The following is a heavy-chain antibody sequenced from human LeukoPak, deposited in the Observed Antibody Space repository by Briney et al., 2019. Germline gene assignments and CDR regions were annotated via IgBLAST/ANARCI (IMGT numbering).Heavy chain of an antibody. CDR1: GFTAISYA. V-gene: IGHV3-23*01. Sequence: GGSLRLSCAASGFTAISYAMSCVPPAPRKGPEWVSGIVSCGGGRSYADSVKRRFTISRDNSKNTLYLQMKSLGAEDTAVYYCAKDLVCTTSGGEFDYWGKGALVTV. D-gene: IGHD2-15*01. CDR2: IVSCGGGR. J-gene: IGHJ4*02. CDR3: AKDLVCTTSGGEFDY.